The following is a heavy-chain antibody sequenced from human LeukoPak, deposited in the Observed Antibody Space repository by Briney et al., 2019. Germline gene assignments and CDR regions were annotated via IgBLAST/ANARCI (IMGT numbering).Heavy chain of an antibody. J-gene: IGHJ4*02. V-gene: IGHV3-7*01. D-gene: IGHD6-19*01. CDR2: IKQDGSEK. Sequence: GGSLRLSCAASGFTFSSYWMSWVRQAPGKVLEWVANIKQDGSEKYYVDSVKGRFTISRDNAKNSLYLQMNSLRAEDTAVYYCARAVSGWCFDYWGQGTLVTVSS. CDR1: GFTFSSYW. CDR3: ARAVSGWCFDY.